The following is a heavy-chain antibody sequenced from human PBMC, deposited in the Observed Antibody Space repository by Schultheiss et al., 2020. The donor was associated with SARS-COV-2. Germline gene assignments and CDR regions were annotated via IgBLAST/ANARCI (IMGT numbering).Heavy chain of an antibody. CDR2: ISSSSSTI. J-gene: IGHJ5*02. CDR3: AQLVVVPAANPDTFDP. D-gene: IGHD2-2*01. Sequence: GGSLRLSCAASGFTFSSYSMNWVRQAPGKGLEWVSYISSSSSTIYYADSVKGRFTISRDNVKNSLYLQMNSLRAEDTAVYYCAQLVVVPAANPDTFDPWGQGTLVTVSS. CDR1: GFTFSSYS. V-gene: IGHV3-48*04.